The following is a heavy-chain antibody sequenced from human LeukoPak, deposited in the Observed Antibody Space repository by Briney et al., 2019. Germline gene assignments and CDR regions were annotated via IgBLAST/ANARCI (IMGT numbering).Heavy chain of an antibody. Sequence: GGSLRLSCAASGFTFSTYALSWVRQAPGKGLEWVSSIVGSGSSTFYAGSVKGRFSISRDNSKHTLYLQMNTLRADDTAVYYCAKDPGYSLYYYFDYWGQGTLVTVSS. CDR3: AKDPGYSLYYYFDY. J-gene: IGHJ4*02. V-gene: IGHV3-23*01. CDR1: GFTFSTYA. CDR2: IVGSGSST. D-gene: IGHD5-18*01.